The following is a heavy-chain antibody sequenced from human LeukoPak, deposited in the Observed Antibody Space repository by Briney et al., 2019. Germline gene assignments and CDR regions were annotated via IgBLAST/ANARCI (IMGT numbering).Heavy chain of an antibody. D-gene: IGHD3-10*01. J-gene: IGHJ4*02. CDR2: IYYSGST. V-gene: IGHV4-59*11. CDR1: GGSISPLY. Sequence: SETLSLTCTVSGGSISPLYWGWIRQPPGKGLEFIGYIYYSGSTNFNPSLKSRVTLSVDTSKSQISLKLTSVTAADTAVYYCATGGVAAKYYFDFWGQGTLVTVSS. CDR3: ATGGVAAKYYFDF.